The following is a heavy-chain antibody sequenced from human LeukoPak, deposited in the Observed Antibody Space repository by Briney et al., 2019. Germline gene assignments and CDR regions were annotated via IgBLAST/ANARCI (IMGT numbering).Heavy chain of an antibody. V-gene: IGHV1-2*02. Sequence: ASVKVSCKASGYTFADYYIYWVRQAPGQGLEWMGWISPNSGGTNYAQNFQGRVTMTRDTSISTAYMELSRLRSDDTAVYYCARPSGGNPHFDYWGQGTLVTVSS. CDR1: GYTFADYY. CDR3: ARPSGGNPHFDY. J-gene: IGHJ4*02. CDR2: ISPNSGGT. D-gene: IGHD4-23*01.